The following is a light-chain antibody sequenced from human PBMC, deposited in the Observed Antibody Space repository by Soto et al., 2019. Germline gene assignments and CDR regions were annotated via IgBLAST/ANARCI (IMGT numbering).Light chain of an antibody. Sequence: EIQMTQSPSSLFASVGDRVTVTCRASQSINIYLNLYQQKPGKAPTLLIYGASSLQSAVPSRFSGGGSRTDFTLTISALQPEDFATYYCQQSYRSPYTFGQGTKLEIK. J-gene: IGKJ2*01. V-gene: IGKV1-39*01. CDR3: QQSYRSPYT. CDR1: QSINIY. CDR2: GAS.